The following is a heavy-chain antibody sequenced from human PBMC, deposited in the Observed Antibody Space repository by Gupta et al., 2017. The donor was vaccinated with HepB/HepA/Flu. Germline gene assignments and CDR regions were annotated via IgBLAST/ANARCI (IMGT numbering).Heavy chain of an antibody. J-gene: IGHJ6*03. CDR2: ISISSSYI. V-gene: IGHV3-21*01. Sequence: EVQLVESGGGLVKPGGSLRLSCAASRFPFSSYSMNGVRKAPGKGLEWVSSISISSSYIYYADSVKGQFTISRDNAKNSLYLQMNSLRAEDTAVYYCARDGEIRYFDWLLVGYMDVWGKGTTVTVSS. D-gene: IGHD3-9*01. CDR3: ARDGEIRYFDWLLVGYMDV. CDR1: RFPFSSYS.